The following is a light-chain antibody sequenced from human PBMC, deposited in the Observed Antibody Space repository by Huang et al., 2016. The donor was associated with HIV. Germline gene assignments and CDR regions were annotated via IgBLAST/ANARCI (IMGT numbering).Light chain of an antibody. CDR1: QDISNS. V-gene: IGKV1-NL1*01. CDR3: QQYYSTPGGT. J-gene: IGKJ1*01. Sequence: DIQMTQSPSSLSASVGDRVTITCRASQDISNSLAWYQRKPGKATKLLLVATSTLESVVPSRFSVSVSGTDYTLTISSQQPEDFATYYCQQYYSTPGGTFGQGTKVEIK. CDR2: ATS.